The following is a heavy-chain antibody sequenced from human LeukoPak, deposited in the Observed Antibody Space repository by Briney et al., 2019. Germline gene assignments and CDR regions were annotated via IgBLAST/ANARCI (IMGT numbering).Heavy chain of an antibody. Sequence: GGSLRLSCAASGFTFDDYAMHWIRQAPGKGLGWVSGISWNSGSIGYADSVKGRFTISRDNAKNSLYLQMKSLRAEDMALYYSAKDGGTRYNYYYMDDWGKGTTVTVSS. CDR2: ISWNSGSI. CDR1: GFTFDDYA. CDR3: AKDGGTRYNYYYMDD. J-gene: IGHJ6*03. D-gene: IGHD1-26*01. V-gene: IGHV3-9*03.